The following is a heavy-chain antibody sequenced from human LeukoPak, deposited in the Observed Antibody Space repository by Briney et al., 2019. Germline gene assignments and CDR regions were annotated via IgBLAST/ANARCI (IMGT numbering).Heavy chain of an antibody. Sequence: SETLSLTCTVSGGSINSYYWSWIRQPPGKGLEWIGYIYYSGSTNYNPSLKSRVTISVDTSKNQFSLKLSSVTAADTAVYYCARVRSGYYYYMDVWGKGTTVTISS. J-gene: IGHJ6*03. CDR3: ARVRSGYYYYMDV. CDR1: GGSINSYY. CDR2: IYYSGST. V-gene: IGHV4-59*01. D-gene: IGHD1-26*01.